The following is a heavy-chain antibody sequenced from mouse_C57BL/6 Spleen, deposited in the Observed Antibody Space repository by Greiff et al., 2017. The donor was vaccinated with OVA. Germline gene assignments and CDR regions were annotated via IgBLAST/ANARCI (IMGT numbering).Heavy chain of an antibody. CDR2: IYPRSGNT. J-gene: IGHJ3*01. CDR3: ARKGPITTGGLAY. D-gene: IGHD1-1*01. Sequence: VQRVESGAELARPGASVKLSCKASGYTFTSYGISWVKQRTGQGLEWIGEIYPRSGNTYYNEKFKGKATLTADKSSSTAYMELRSLTSEDSAVYFCARKGPITTGGLAYWGQGTLVTVSA. V-gene: IGHV1-81*01. CDR1: GYTFTSYG.